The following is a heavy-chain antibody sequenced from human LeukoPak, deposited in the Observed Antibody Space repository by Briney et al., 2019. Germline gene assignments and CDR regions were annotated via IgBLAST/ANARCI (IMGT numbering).Heavy chain of an antibody. CDR2: INHSGST. V-gene: IGHV4-34*01. CDR1: GGSFSGYY. D-gene: IGHD3-3*01. CDR3: AREPTIFGVVYGMDV. Sequence: SETLSLTCAVYGGSFSGYYWSWIRQPPGKGLEWIGEINHSGSTNYNPSLKSRVTISVDTSKNQFSLKLSSVTAADTAVYYCAREPTIFGVVYGMDVWGQGTTVTVSS. J-gene: IGHJ6*02.